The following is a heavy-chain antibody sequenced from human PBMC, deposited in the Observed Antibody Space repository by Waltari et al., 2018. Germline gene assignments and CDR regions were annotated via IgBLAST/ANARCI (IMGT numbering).Heavy chain of an antibody. CDR3: AGRTGDYFDY. J-gene: IGHJ4*02. Sequence: EVQLVESGGGLIQPGGSLRLSCAASVFHVSSNFMTWVRQAPGMGLEDVSVIYSGGDTYYAASVKGRFTISRDNSKNTLYLQMNSLRAEDTAVYFCAGRTGDYFDYWGQGTLVTVSS. CDR1: VFHVSSNF. CDR2: IYSGGDT. V-gene: IGHV3-53*01.